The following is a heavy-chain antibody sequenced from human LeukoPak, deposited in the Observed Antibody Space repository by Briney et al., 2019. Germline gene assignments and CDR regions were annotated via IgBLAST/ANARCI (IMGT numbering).Heavy chain of an antibody. J-gene: IGHJ4*02. CDR3: AIKFVVPAALDY. Sequence: ASVTGSCKASGYTFTGYIVYCVRQAPGQGLEWMGWINPNSGATNYAPKFQGRVTMTRDTSITTAYMELSSLRSDDTAVYYCAIKFVVPAALDYWGPGTVVTVSS. CDR1: GYTFTGYI. CDR2: INPNSGAT. D-gene: IGHD2-2*01. V-gene: IGHV1-2*02.